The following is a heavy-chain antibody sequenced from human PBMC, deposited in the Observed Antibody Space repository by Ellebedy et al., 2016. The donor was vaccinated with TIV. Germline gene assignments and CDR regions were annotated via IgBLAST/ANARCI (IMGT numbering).Heavy chain of an antibody. CDR3: ARDLGVSDY. D-gene: IGHD2-21*01. CDR2: IYYSGST. V-gene: IGHV4-61*01. CDR1: RGSVSTGNYY. J-gene: IGHJ4*02. Sequence: SETLSLXXAVSRGSVSTGNYYWSWIRQPPGKGLEWIGYIYYSGSTNYNPSLKSRVTISVDTSKNQFSLKLSSVTAADTAVYYCARDLGVSDYWGQGTLVTVSS.